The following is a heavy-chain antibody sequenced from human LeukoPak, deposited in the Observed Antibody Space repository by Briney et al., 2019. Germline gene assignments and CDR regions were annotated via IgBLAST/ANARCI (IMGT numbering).Heavy chain of an antibody. D-gene: IGHD3-22*01. CDR2: ISSSSIYI. CDR3: ARLYDGSAYHADHFDY. Sequence: PGGSLRLSCAGSGFTFNTYNVNWVRQAPGKGLEWVSSISSSSIYIYYADSVKGRFTISRDNAKNSLYLQMNSLRAEDTAVYHCARLYDGSAYHADHFDYWGQGTLVIVSS. CDR1: GFTFNTYN. J-gene: IGHJ4*02. V-gene: IGHV3-21*01.